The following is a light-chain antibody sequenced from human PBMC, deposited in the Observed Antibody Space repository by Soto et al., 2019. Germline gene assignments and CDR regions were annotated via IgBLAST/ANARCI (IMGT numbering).Light chain of an antibody. V-gene: IGKV3D-7*01. CDR3: QQDYNLPP. CDR2: GAS. CDR1: QSVSSSY. Sequence: PGERVTLSCRASQSVSSSYLTWYQQKPGQAPRLLIYGASTRATGIPARFSGGGSGTDFTLTISSLQPEDFAVYYCQQDYNLPPFGGGTKVDIK. J-gene: IGKJ4*01.